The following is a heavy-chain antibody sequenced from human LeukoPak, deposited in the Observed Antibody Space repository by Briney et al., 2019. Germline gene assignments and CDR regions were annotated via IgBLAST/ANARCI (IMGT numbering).Heavy chain of an antibody. D-gene: IGHD3-10*01. Sequence: SETLSLTCTVSGGSLSSGYYYWSWIRQPPGKGLEWIGYIYYSGRTYYNPSLKSRVTISVDTSKNQFSLELSSVTAADTAVYYCARIRGAFDIWGQGTMVTVSS. V-gene: IGHV4-30-4*01. CDR3: ARIRGAFDI. CDR2: IYYSGRT. CDR1: GGSLSSGYYY. J-gene: IGHJ3*02.